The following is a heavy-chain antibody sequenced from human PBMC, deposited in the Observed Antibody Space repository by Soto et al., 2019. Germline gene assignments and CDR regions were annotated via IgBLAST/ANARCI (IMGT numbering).Heavy chain of an antibody. V-gene: IGHV4-30-4*01. CDR2: IYYSGST. Sequence: QVQLQESGPGLVKPSQTLSLTCTVSGGSISSGDYYWSWIRQPPGKGLEWIGYIYYSGSTYYNPSIKSRVTISVDTSKNQFSLKLSSVTAADTAVYYCARVGSLIAAAGTGFDYWGQGTLVTVSS. D-gene: IGHD6-13*01. CDR1: GGSISSGDYY. J-gene: IGHJ4*02. CDR3: ARVGSLIAAAGTGFDY.